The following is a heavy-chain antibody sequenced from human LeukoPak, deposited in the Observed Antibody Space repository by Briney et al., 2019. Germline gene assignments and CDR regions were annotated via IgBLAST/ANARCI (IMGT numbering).Heavy chain of an antibody. CDR2: IWYDGSNK. J-gene: IGHJ6*02. Sequence: PGGSLRLSCAASGFTFSSYGMHWVRQAPGKGLEWVAVIWYDGSNKYYADYVKGRFTISRDNSKNTLYLQMNSLRAEDTAVYYCARDGGSGTRSYYYYGMDVWGQGTTVTVSS. CDR1: GFTFSSYG. V-gene: IGHV3-33*01. CDR3: ARDGGSGTRSYYYYGMDV. D-gene: IGHD3-10*01.